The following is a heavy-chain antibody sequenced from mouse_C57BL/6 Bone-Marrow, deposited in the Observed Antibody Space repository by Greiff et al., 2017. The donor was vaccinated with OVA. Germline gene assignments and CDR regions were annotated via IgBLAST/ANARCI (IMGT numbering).Heavy chain of an antibody. CDR3: AGYDYDY. D-gene: IGHD2-4*01. V-gene: IGHV1-42*01. J-gene: IGHJ2*01. CDR1: GYSFTGYY. CDR2: INPSTGGT. Sequence: EVQLKESGPELVKPGASVKISCKASGYSFTGYYMNWVKQSPEKSLEWIGEINPSTGGTTYNQKFKAKATLTVDKSSSTAYMQLKSLTSEDSAVYYCAGYDYDYWGKGTTLTVAS.